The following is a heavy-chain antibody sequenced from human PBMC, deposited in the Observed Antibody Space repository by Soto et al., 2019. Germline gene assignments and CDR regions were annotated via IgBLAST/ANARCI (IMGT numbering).Heavy chain of an antibody. V-gene: IGHV2-5*02. CDR2: ICWDDDE. CDR1: GFSLNTGGVG. Sequence: ITLKESGPTLVKPTQTLTLTCTFSGFSLNTGGVGVGCVRQPRGKAMAWLALICWDDDERYRPSLRSRLNITKDTINNQVVITMTNMDPEDTATYYCVRNWRYYGGDYYYGMDAWGQGTTVTVSS. CDR3: VRNWRYYGGDYYYGMDA. D-gene: IGHD3-10*01. J-gene: IGHJ6*02.